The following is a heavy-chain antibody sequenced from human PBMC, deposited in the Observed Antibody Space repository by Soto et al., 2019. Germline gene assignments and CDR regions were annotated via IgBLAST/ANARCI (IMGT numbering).Heavy chain of an antibody. V-gene: IGHV4-31*03. CDR1: GGSISSGGYY. D-gene: IGHD3-10*01. CDR2: IYYSGST. J-gene: IGHJ4*02. CDR3: ARVGKRGRRELMVDY. Sequence: SETLSLTCTVSGGSISSGGYYWSWIRQHPGKGLEWIGYIYYSGSTYYNPSLKSRVTISVDTSKNQFSLKLSSVTAADTAVYYCARVGKRGRRELMVDYWGQGTLVTVSS.